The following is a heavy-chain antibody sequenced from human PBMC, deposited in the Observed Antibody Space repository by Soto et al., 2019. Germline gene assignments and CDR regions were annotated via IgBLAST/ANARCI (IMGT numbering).Heavy chain of an antibody. CDR3: AREITGKFPN. J-gene: IGHJ4*02. Sequence: QVQLVQSGAEVKKPGASVKVSCKASGYTFTSYDIDWVRQATGQGLEWMGWMNLNIVKTGYAQKFQGRVTMTRNTSISTAYMEVSSLISEDTAVYYCAREITGKFPNWGQATLVTVTS. CDR1: GYTFTSYD. D-gene: IGHD1-20*01. CDR2: MNLNIVKT. V-gene: IGHV1-8*01.